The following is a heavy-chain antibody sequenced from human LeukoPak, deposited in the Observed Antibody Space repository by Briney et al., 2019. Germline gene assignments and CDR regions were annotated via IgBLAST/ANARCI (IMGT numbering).Heavy chain of an antibody. Sequence: GGSLRLSCAASGFTFSSYWMSWARQAPGKGLEWVANIKQDGNEKYYVDSVKGRFTISRDNAKNSLYLQMNSLRAEDTAVYYCARTGGSSGWYSPALLKYYFDYWGQGTLVTVSS. V-gene: IGHV3-7*01. CDR2: IKQDGNEK. CDR3: ARTGGSSGWYSPALLKYYFDY. J-gene: IGHJ4*02. CDR1: GFTFSSYW. D-gene: IGHD6-19*01.